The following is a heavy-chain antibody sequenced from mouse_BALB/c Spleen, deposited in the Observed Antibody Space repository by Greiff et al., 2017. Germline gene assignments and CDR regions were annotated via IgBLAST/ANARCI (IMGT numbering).Heavy chain of an antibody. CDR3: ARDYYGSRGFAY. CDR1: GFTFSSFG. V-gene: IGHV5-17*02. D-gene: IGHD1-1*01. Sequence: EVMLVESGGGLVQPGGSRKLSCAASGFTFSSFGMHWVRQAPEKGLEWVAYISSGSSTIYYADTVKGRFTISRDNPKNTLFLQMTSLRSEDTAMYYCARDYYGSRGFAYWGQGTLVTVSA. J-gene: IGHJ3*01. CDR2: ISSGSSTI.